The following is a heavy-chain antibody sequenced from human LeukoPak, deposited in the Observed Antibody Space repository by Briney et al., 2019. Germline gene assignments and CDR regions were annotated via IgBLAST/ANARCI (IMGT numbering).Heavy chain of an antibody. CDR1: GGSINSYY. D-gene: IGHD3-22*01. CDR2: IYYSGST. J-gene: IGHJ1*01. Sequence: SETLSLTCTVSGGSINSYYWSWIRQPPGKGLEWIGYIYYSGSTNYNPSLKSRVTISVDTSKNQFSLKLSSVTAADTAVYYCAREERNYYDSSGIQHWGQGTLVTVSS. CDR3: AREERNYYDSSGIQH. V-gene: IGHV4-59*12.